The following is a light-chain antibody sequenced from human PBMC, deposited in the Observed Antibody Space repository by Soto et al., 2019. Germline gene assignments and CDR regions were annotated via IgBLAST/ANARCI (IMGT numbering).Light chain of an antibody. CDR1: QSVSSN. V-gene: IGKV3-15*01. CDR3: QQYNNWPPWT. J-gene: IGKJ2*02. Sequence: EIVMTKSPATLSVSPGERATLSCRASQSVSSNLAWYQQKPSQAPRLLIYGASTRATGIPARFSGSGSGTEFTLTISSLQSEDFAGYYCQQYNNWPPWTFGQGTKLEIK. CDR2: GAS.